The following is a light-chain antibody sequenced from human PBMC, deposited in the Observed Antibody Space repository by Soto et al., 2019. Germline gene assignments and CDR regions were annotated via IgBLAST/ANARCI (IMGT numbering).Light chain of an antibody. CDR2: KAS. J-gene: IGKJ1*01. CDR1: QSISSW. CDR3: QQYDSYPWT. Sequence: DIQMTQSPSTLSASVGDRVTITCLASQSISSWLAWYQQKPGKAPKLLIYKASSLESGVPSRFSGSVSGTECTLTISSLQPDDVATYYCQQYDSYPWTFGQGTKVDIK. V-gene: IGKV1-5*03.